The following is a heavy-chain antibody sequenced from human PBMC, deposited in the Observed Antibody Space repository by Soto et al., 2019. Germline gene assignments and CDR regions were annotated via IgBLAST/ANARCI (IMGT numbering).Heavy chain of an antibody. J-gene: IGHJ4*02. Sequence: KPSETLSLTCTVSGGSISSGGYYWSWIRQHPGKGLEWIGYIYYSGSTYYNPSLKSRVTISVDTSKNQFSLKLSSVTAADTAVYYCARGSVLDILTGYTDYWGQGTLVTVSS. CDR1: GGSISSGGYY. V-gene: IGHV4-31*03. D-gene: IGHD3-9*01. CDR3: ARGSVLDILTGYTDY. CDR2: IYYSGST.